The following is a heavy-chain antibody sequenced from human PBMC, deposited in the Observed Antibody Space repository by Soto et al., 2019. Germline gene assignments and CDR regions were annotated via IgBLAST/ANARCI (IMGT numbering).Heavy chain of an antibody. CDR2: ISSSGSTI. CDR1: GFTFSSYE. J-gene: IGHJ6*02. CDR3: ARAPGEDGSGSYPIYRMDV. Sequence: GGSLRLSCAASGFTFSSYEMNWVRQAPGKGLEWVSYISSSGSTIYYADSVKGRFTISRDNAKNSLYLQMNSLRAEDTAVYYCARAPGEDGSGSYPIYRMDVWGQGTTVTVSS. V-gene: IGHV3-48*03. D-gene: IGHD3-10*01.